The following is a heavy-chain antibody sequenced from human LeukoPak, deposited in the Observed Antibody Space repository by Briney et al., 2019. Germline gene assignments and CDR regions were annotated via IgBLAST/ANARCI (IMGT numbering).Heavy chain of an antibody. CDR2: INPNSGGT. J-gene: IGHJ4*02. D-gene: IGHD6-13*01. CDR3: ARGQQLASN. V-gene: IGHV1-2*02. CDR1: GYTFPGYY. Sequence: ASVKVSCKASGYTFPGYYIYWVRQAPGQGLEWMGWINPNSGGTNYAQKFQGRVTMTREMSISTAYMELSRLRSDDTAVYYCARGQQLASNWGQGTLVTVSS.